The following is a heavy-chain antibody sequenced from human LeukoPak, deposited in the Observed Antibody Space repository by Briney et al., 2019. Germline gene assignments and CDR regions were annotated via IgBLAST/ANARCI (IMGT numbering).Heavy chain of an antibody. CDR1: GGSINSHY. V-gene: IGHV4-4*07. CDR3: ARPGVGATRDAFDI. D-gene: IGHD1-26*01. CDR2: MFVGGST. J-gene: IGHJ3*02. Sequence: SETLSLTCTVSGGSINSHYWSWLRQSAGKGLEWIGRMFVGGSTNYNPSLKSRVLMSIDTSKKQFSLNLSSVTAADTAVYFCARPGVGATRDAFDIWGQGTMVTVSS.